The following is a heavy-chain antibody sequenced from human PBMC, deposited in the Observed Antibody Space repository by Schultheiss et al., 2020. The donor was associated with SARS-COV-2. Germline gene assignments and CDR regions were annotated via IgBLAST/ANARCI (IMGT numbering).Heavy chain of an antibody. CDR1: GGSISSGGYY. J-gene: IGHJ6*02. Sequence: SETLSLTCTVSGGSISSGGYYWSWIRQHPGKGLEWIGEINHSGSTNYNPSLKSRVTISVDTSKNQFSLKLSSVTAADTAVYYCARAPNYYGMDVWGQGTTVTVSS. CDR2: INHSGST. V-gene: IGHV4-61*08. CDR3: ARAPNYYGMDV.